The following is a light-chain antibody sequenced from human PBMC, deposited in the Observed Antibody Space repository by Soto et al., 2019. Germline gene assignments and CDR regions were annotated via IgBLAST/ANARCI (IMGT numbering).Light chain of an antibody. CDR3: CSYAGSSTDVV. CDR1: SSDVGSYNL. CDR2: EGS. V-gene: IGLV2-23*01. Sequence: QSALTQPASVSGSPGQSITISCTGTSSDVGSYNLVSWYQQHPGKAPKLMIYEGSKRPSGVSNRFSGYKSGNTASLTISGLQDEDAADYYCCSYAGSSTDVVFGGGTKLTVL. J-gene: IGLJ2*01.